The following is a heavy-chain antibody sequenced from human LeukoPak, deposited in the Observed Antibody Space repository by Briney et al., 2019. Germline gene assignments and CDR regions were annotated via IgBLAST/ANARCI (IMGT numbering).Heavy chain of an antibody. CDR2: IYPGDSDT. V-gene: IGHV5-51*01. CDR1: GYSFTSYW. Sequence: GESLKISCKGSGYSFTSYWIGWVRQMPGKGLEWMGTIYPGDSDTRYSPSFQGQVTISADKSISTAYLQWSSLKASDTAMYYCARLALSSSWYRGWGAAFDIWGQGTMVTVSS. CDR3: ARLALSSSWYRGWGAAFDI. D-gene: IGHD6-13*01. J-gene: IGHJ3*02.